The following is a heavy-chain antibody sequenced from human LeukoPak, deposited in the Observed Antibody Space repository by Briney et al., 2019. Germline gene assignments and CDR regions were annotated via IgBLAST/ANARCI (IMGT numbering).Heavy chain of an antibody. D-gene: IGHD3-22*01. CDR2: ISWNSGSI. CDR3: AKGKNPSGYSSGFDY. V-gene: IGHV3-9*03. Sequence: PGGSLRLSCAASGFTFDDYAMHWVRQAPGKGLEWVSGISWNSGSIGYADSVKGRFTISRDNAKNSLYLQMNSLRAEDMALYYCAKGKNPSGYSSGFDYWGQGTLVTVSS. CDR1: GFTFDDYA. J-gene: IGHJ4*02.